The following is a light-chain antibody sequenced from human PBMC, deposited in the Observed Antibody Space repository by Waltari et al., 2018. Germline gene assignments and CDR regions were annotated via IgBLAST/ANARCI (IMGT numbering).Light chain of an antibody. V-gene: IGLV3-1*01. Sequence: SYELTQQPSVSVSPGQTASITCSGEKLGDKYACWYQQKPGHSPVVVLYQDTKRTSGIPERFSGSNSGNTATLTISGTQAMDEADYYCQAWDSSTYHVVFGGGTKLTVL. CDR1: KLGDKY. CDR3: QAWDSSTYHVV. CDR2: QDT. J-gene: IGLJ2*01.